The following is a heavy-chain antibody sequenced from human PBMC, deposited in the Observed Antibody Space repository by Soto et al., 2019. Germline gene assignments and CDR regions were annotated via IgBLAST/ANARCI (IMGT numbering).Heavy chain of an antibody. CDR2: ISAYNGNT. CDR3: ARIPRYSFPTSDPLDN. J-gene: IGHJ1*01. D-gene: IGHD1-26*01. CDR1: GYTFTSYG. V-gene: IGHV1-18*04. Sequence: ASVKVSCKASGYTFTSYGISWVRQAPGQGLEWMGWISAYNGNTNYAQKLQGRLSITADQSSTTTYMELRSLTSHDTALYYCARIPRYSFPTSDPLDNWGQGTLVTVSS.